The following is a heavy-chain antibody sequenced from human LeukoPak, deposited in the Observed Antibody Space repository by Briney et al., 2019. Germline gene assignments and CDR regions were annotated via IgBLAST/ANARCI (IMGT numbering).Heavy chain of an antibody. CDR2: INPNSGGT. CDR3: ASTGYCSSTSCYDFDY. J-gene: IGHJ4*02. V-gene: IGHV1-2*02. D-gene: IGHD2-2*01. CDR1: GYTFTGYY. Sequence: ASVKVSCKASGYTFTGYYMHWVRQAPGQGLEWMGWINPNSGGTNYAQKFQGRVTMTRDTSITTAYMELSRLRSDDTAVYYCASTGYCSSTSCYDFDYWGQGTLVTVSS.